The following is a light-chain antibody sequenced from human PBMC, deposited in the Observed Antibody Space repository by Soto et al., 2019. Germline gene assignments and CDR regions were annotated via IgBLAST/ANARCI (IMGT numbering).Light chain of an antibody. Sequence: DIQMTQSPSSLSASVGDRVAITCRASQGISNYLGWYQQKPGKVPKLLIYAASTLQSGVPSRFSGSGSGTDFTLIISSLQPEDVATYYSQKYNSAPFTFGPGTKVDIK. CDR2: AAS. CDR3: QKYNSAPFT. V-gene: IGKV1-27*01. J-gene: IGKJ3*01. CDR1: QGISNY.